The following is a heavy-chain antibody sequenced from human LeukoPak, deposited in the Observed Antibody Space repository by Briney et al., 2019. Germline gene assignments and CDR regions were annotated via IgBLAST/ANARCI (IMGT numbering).Heavy chain of an antibody. CDR2: IGVSSDT. J-gene: IGHJ4*02. D-gene: IGHD6-19*01. CDR3: ARPLGMAGGATDC. V-gene: IGHV3-23*01. Sequence: GGCLRLSCAASGFTFNNYVMRWVRQAPGKGLEWVSSIGVSSDTYYADSVKGRFTISRDNSKNTLYLQMNNLRVEDTAIYYCARPLGMAGGATDCWGRGTLVTVSS. CDR1: GFTFNNYV.